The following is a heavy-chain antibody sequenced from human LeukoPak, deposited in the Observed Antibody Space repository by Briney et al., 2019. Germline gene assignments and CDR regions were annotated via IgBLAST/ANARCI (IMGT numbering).Heavy chain of an antibody. D-gene: IGHD5-12*01. CDR1: GFTFSNYA. CDR2: ISDSGGRT. J-gene: IGHJ4*02. CDR3: ARDHVDSGYDSHLDY. Sequence: GGSLRLSCAASGFTFSNYAMNWVRQAPGKGLEWVSVISDSGGRTYYADSVKGRFTISRDNSKNTLFLQMNSLRAEDTAVYYCARDHVDSGYDSHLDYWGQGTLVTVSS. V-gene: IGHV3-23*01.